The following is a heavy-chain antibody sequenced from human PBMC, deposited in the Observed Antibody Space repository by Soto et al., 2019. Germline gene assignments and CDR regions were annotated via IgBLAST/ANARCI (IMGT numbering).Heavy chain of an antibody. CDR3: AKEDRGEGYYYYYGMDV. CDR1: GFTFSSYG. Sequence: PGGSLRLSCAASGFTFSSYGMHWVRQAPGKGLEWVAVISYDGSNKYYADSVKGRFTISRDNSKNTLYLQMNSLRAEDTAVYYCAKEDRGEGYYYYYGMDVWGQGTTVTVSS. CDR2: ISYDGSNK. D-gene: IGHD3-10*01. J-gene: IGHJ6*02. V-gene: IGHV3-30*18.